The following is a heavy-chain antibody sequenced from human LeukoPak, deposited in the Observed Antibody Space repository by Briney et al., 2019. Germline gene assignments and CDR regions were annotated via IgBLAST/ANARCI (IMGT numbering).Heavy chain of an antibody. CDR3: ARTTPSGSYSWD. Sequence: GGSLRLSCAASGFTVSSNYMSWVRQAPGKGLEWVSVIYSGGSTYYADSVKGRFTISRDNSENTLYLQMNSLRAEDTAVYYCARTTPSGSYSWDRGQGTLVTVSS. V-gene: IGHV3-53*01. CDR1: GFTVSSNY. J-gene: IGHJ4*02. CDR2: IYSGGST. D-gene: IGHD1-26*01.